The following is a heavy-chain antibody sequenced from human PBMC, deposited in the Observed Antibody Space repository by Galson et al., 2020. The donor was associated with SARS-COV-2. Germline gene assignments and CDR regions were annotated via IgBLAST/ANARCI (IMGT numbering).Heavy chain of an antibody. J-gene: IGHJ4*02. D-gene: IGHD3-16*01. CDR1: GYIFTEYS. CDR3: ARERTDWAAGTGPWGG. Sequence: GESLKISCKASGYIFTEYSMNWVRQAPGQGLEWLGWINTNTGKATYAQDFAGRLDFSLDTSVTTAYLQINRLKAEDTGVYYCARERTDWAAGTGPWGGWGQGTRVTVSS. CDR2: INTNTGKA. V-gene: IGHV7-4-1*02.